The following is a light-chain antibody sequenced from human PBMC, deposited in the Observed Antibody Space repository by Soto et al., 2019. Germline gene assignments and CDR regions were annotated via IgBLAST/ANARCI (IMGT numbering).Light chain of an antibody. J-gene: IGKJ2*01. Sequence: EIVMTQSPATLSVSPGERATLSCRASQSVSSNLAWYHQKPGQAPRLLIYGASTSATGIPARFSGSGSGTEFTLTISSLQSEDFAVYYCQQYNSWPPVTFGQGTKLEIK. CDR2: GAS. CDR3: QQYNSWPPVT. V-gene: IGKV3-15*01. CDR1: QSVSSN.